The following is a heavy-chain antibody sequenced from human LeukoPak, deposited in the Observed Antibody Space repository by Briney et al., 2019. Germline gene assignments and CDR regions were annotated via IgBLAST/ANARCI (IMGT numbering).Heavy chain of an antibody. Sequence: ASVKVSCKASGGTFSSYAISWVRQAPGQGLEWMGGIIPIFGTANYAQKFQGRVTITADESTSTAYMELSSLRSEDTAVYYCARTRVVPAAMVDYYYGMDVWGQGTTVTVSS. CDR1: GGTFSSYA. V-gene: IGHV1-69*13. CDR2: IIPIFGTA. D-gene: IGHD2-2*01. J-gene: IGHJ6*02. CDR3: ARTRVVPAAMVDYYYGMDV.